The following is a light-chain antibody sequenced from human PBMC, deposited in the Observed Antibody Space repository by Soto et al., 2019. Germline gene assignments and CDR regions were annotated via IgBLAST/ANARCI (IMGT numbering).Light chain of an antibody. V-gene: IGKV3-11*01. Sequence: EIVLTQSPATLSLSPGERATLSCRASQSVISYLAWYQQKPGQAPRLLIYDASNRATGIPARFRGSGAGTDFTLTISRLEPEDFAIYYCQQRFNWPPITFGQGTRLEIK. CDR1: QSVISY. J-gene: IGKJ5*01. CDR3: QQRFNWPPIT. CDR2: DAS.